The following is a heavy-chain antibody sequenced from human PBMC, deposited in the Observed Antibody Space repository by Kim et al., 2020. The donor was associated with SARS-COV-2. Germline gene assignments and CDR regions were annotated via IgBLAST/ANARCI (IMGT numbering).Heavy chain of an antibody. CDR3: AREGIVGATLDY. Sequence: SETLSLTCAVYGGSFSGYYWSWIRQPPGKGLEWIGEINHSGSTNYNPSLKSRVTISVDTSKNQFSLKLSSVTAADTAVYYCAREGIVGATLDYWGQGTLVTVSS. D-gene: IGHD1-26*01. CDR1: GGSFSGYY. CDR2: INHSGST. J-gene: IGHJ4*02. V-gene: IGHV4-34*01.